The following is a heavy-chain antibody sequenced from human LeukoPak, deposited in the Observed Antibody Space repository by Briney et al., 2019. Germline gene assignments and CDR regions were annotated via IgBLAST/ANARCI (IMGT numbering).Heavy chain of an antibody. Sequence: SETLSLTCTVSGASINSYFWSWIRQPPGKGLEWIGYIYYSGSTYYNPSLKSRVTISVDTSKNQFSLKLSSVTAADTAVYYCARESLFLDYWGQGTLVTVSS. V-gene: IGHV4-59*12. D-gene: IGHD2-21*01. CDR1: GASINSYF. J-gene: IGHJ4*02. CDR3: ARESLFLDY. CDR2: IYYSGST.